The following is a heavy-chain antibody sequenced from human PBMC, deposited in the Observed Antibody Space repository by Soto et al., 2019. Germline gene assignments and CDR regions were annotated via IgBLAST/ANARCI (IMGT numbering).Heavy chain of an antibody. V-gene: IGHV4-39*01. Sequence: SETLSLTCTVSGGSISSSSDYWGWIRQPPGKGLEWIGSIYYSGSTYYNPSLKSRVTISVDTSKNQFSLKLSSVTAADTAVYYCARLGSSWRGRWFDPWGQGTLVTVSS. CDR1: GGSISSSSDY. J-gene: IGHJ5*02. CDR3: ARLGSSWRGRWFDP. CDR2: IYYSGST. D-gene: IGHD6-13*01.